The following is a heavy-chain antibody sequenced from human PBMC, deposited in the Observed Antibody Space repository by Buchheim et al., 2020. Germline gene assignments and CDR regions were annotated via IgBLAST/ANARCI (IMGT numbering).Heavy chain of an antibody. CDR2: ISGSGGST. D-gene: IGHD1-26*01. V-gene: IGHV3-23*04. CDR3: ARPPRTGKGAGNWYFDL. CDR1: GFTFSSYA. Sequence: EVQLVESGGGLVQPGGSLRLSCAASGFTFSSYAMSWVRQAPGKGLEWVSAISGSGGSTYYADSAKGRFTISRDTSTNTLYLQMNSLRAEDTAVYYCARPPRTGKGAGNWYFDLWGRGTL. J-gene: IGHJ2*01.